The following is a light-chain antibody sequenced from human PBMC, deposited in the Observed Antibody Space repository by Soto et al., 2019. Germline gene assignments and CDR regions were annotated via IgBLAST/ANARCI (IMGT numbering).Light chain of an antibody. J-gene: IGKJ1*01. CDR2: DAS. Sequence: ANESVGSNLAWYQQKPGQPPRLLIYDASMRETGVPPRFSGSGSGTDFTHTFGLRQPDDLAIYFCQKCNTWPWTSGQGTKVDIK. CDR3: QKCNTWPWT. V-gene: IGKV3D-15*03. CDR1: ESVGSN.